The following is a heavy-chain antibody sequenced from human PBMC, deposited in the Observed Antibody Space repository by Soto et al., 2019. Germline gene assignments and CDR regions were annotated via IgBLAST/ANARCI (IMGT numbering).Heavy chain of an antibody. Sequence: SETLSLTCTVAGTSISSYYWSWIRQPPGKGLEWIANIHYSGTTNYNPSLASRVTLSVDTSKNQFSLKMTSVTAADRAMYFCARYNSYAIDYWGRGTLVTSPQ. CDR1: GTSISSYY. D-gene: IGHD2-8*01. CDR2: IHYSGTT. V-gene: IGHV4-59*01. J-gene: IGHJ4*02. CDR3: ARYNSYAIDY.